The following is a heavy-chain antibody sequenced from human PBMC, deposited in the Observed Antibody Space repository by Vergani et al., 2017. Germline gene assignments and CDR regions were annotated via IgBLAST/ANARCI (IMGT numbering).Heavy chain of an antibody. CDR3: ARVYYDFWSGYWGLGYYYYMDV. J-gene: IGHJ6*03. Sequence: QVQLVQSGAEVKKPGSSVKVSCKASGGTFSSYAISWVRQAPGQGLEWMGRIIPILGTANYAQKFQGRVTSTADESTSTAYMELSSLRSDDTAVYYCARVYYDFWSGYWGLGYYYYMDVWGKGTTVTVSS. V-gene: IGHV1-69*11. CDR1: GGTFSSYA. D-gene: IGHD3-3*01. CDR2: IIPILGTA.